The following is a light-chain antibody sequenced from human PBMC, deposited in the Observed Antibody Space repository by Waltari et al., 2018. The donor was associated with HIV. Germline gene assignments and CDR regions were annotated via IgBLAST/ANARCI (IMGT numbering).Light chain of an antibody. CDR2: SAS. CDR3: QQANSFPPWT. Sequence: DIQMTQSPSSVSESVGARVTITCRASQGIISWLAWYQQKPGKAPKLLSYSASVLEDGVPPRFSGSGYGTDFTLTISSLQPEDFSTYYCQQANSFPPWTFVQGTRV. V-gene: IGKV1-12*01. CDR1: QGIISW. J-gene: IGKJ1*01.